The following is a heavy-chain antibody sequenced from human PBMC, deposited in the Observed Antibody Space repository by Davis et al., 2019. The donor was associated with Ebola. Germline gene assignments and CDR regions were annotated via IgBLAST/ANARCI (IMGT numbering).Heavy chain of an antibody. V-gene: IGHV3-23*01. CDR1: GFTFSSYA. D-gene: IGHD5-12*01. Sequence: GESLKISCAASGFTFSSYAMSWVRQAPGKGLEWVSAISGSGGSTYYADSVKGRFTISRDNSKNTLYLQMNSLRAEDTAVYYCAKDGLRGYSGYDWVADYWGQGTLVTVSS. CDR2: ISGSGGST. J-gene: IGHJ4*02. CDR3: AKDGLRGYSGYDWVADY.